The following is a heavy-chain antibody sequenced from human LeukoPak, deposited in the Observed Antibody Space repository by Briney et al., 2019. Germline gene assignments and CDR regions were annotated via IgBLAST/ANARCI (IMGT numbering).Heavy chain of an antibody. Sequence: GGSLRLSCAASGFTFSSYAMSWVRQAPGKGLKWVSAISGSGGSTYYADSVKGRFTISRDNSKNTLYLQMNSLRAEDTAVYYCAKADITMVRGTISVFDIWGQGTMVTVSS. CDR1: GFTFSSYA. V-gene: IGHV3-23*01. CDR3: AKADITMVRGTISVFDI. CDR2: ISGSGGST. D-gene: IGHD3-10*01. J-gene: IGHJ3*02.